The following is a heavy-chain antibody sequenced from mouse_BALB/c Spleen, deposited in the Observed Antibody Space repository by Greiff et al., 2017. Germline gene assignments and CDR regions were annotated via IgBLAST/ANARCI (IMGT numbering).Heavy chain of an antibody. V-gene: IGHV2-9*02. Sequence: VMLVESGPGLVAPSQSLSITCTVSGFSLTSYGVHWVRQPPGKGLEWLGVIWAGGSTNYNSALMSRLSISKDNSKSQVFLKMNSLQTDDTAMYYCASRYRYNWFAYWGQGTLVTVSA. CDR1: GFSLTSYG. D-gene: IGHD2-14*01. CDR3: ASRYRYNWFAY. CDR2: IWAGGST. J-gene: IGHJ3*01.